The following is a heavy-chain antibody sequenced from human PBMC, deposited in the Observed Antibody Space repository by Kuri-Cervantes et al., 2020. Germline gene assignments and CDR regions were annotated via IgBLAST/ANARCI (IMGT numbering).Heavy chain of an antibody. CDR1: GFTFSSYA. CDR3: GKNGGTGTAFYDY. Sequence: GESLKISCAVSGFTFSSYAMTWVRQAPGKGLEWVSAISGSGGSTYHADSVKGRFTISRDNSKTTLYLQMSSLRAEDAAVYYCGKNGGTGTAFYDYWGQGDLV. D-gene: IGHD2/OR15-2a*01. V-gene: IGHV3-23*01. CDR2: ISGSGGST. J-gene: IGHJ4*01.